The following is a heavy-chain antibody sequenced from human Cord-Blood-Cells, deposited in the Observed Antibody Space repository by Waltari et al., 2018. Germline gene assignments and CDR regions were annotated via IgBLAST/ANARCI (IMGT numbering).Heavy chain of an antibody. V-gene: IGHV4-59*08. CDR1: GGSISSYY. Sequence: QVQLQESGPGLVKPSETLSLTCTVSGGSISSYYCRWTRQPPGKGLEWIGYIYYSGSTNYNPSLKSRVTISVDTSKNQFSLKLSSVTAADTAVYYCARHSVEQNWFDPWGQGTLVTVSS. J-gene: IGHJ5*02. CDR3: ARHSVEQNWFDP. CDR2: IYYSGST.